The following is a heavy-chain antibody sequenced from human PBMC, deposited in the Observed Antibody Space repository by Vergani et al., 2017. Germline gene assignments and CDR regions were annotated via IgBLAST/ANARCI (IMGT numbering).Heavy chain of an antibody. Sequence: QVHLVESGGGVVQPGRSLRLSCVVSGFTSSYYGMHWIRQAPGKGLEWLAYIGKRGINTRYRDAVKGRFTVSRDNSKDILYLQMDSLRSEDTALYYCAKYLRDSTDGLPDSWGPGTLVIVSS. CDR3: AKYLRDSTDGLPDS. CDR1: GFTSSYYG. D-gene: IGHD2-21*02. J-gene: IGHJ4*02. CDR2: IGKRGINT. V-gene: IGHV3-30*02.